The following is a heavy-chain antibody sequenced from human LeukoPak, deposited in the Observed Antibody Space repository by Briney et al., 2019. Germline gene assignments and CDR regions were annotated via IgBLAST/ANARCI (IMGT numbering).Heavy chain of an antibody. J-gene: IGHJ6*03. CDR3: ARGSGSGIPSYNNMDV. V-gene: IGHV1-8*01. CDR1: GYTFTSYD. Sequence: ASVKVSCKASGYTFTSYDINWVRQATGQGLEWMGWMNPNSGNTGYAQKFQGRVTMTRNTSISTAYMELSSLRSEDTAVYYCARGSGSGIPSYNNMDVWAKGPRSPSP. D-gene: IGHD6-25*01. CDR2: MNPNSGNT.